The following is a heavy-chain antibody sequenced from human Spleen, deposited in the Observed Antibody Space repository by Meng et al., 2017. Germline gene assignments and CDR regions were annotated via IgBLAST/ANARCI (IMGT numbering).Heavy chain of an antibody. D-gene: IGHD3-16*02. J-gene: IGHJ4*02. CDR1: GGSFSGYY. CDR2: INHSGST. V-gene: IGHV4-34*01. CDR3: ARGRNDYVWGSYRYLRPLNDY. Sequence: QVRLQQWGDGLLKPSETLSLTCAVYGGSFSGYYWSRIRQPPGKGLEWIGEINHSGSTNYNPSLKSRVTISVDTSKNQFSLKLSSVTAADTAVYYCARGRNDYVWGSYRYLRPLNDYWGQGTLVTVSS.